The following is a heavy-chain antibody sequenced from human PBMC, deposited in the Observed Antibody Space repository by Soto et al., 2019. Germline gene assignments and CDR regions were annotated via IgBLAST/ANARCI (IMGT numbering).Heavy chain of an antibody. Sequence: EVQLVETGGGLIQPGESLRLSCAASGFTVSSYYMNWVRLVPEKGLEWVSVIYSSGPTFYADSVRGRFTISRDNSKNTLYLQMNSLRAEDTAVYYCARSYDSSGYYEGGWFDPWGQGTLVTVSS. CDR1: GFTVSSYY. CDR3: ARSYDSSGYYEGGWFDP. CDR2: IYSSGPT. D-gene: IGHD3-22*01. V-gene: IGHV3-53*02. J-gene: IGHJ5*02.